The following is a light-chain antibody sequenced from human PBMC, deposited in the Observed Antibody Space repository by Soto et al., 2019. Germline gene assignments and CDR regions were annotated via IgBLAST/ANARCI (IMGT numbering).Light chain of an antibody. CDR3: QQSYRFPYT. J-gene: IGKJ2*01. CDR1: QSFSVY. Sequence: DIQMTQSPSSLSVSIGDRITITCRSSQSFSVYLNWYQKKPGTPPKLLIYAASNLQSGVPSRFIGRGSGTDFTLTISSLQPEDFTSYYCQQSYRFPYTFGQGTKLEI. CDR2: AAS. V-gene: IGKV1-39*01.